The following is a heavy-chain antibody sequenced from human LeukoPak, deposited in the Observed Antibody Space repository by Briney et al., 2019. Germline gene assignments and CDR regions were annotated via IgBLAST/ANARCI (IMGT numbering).Heavy chain of an antibody. J-gene: IGHJ4*02. V-gene: IGHV3-23*01. CDR1: GFGFSRYA. CDR3: AKGFACAEDRCYGLDS. CDR2: ITESGHST. Sequence: KPGGSLRLSCAASGFGFSRYAMTWVRQAPGKGLEWVSLITESGHSTYYTKSVKGRFTISRDNSKNTFFLQMNSLGVEDTALYFCAKGFACAEDRCYGLDSWGQGILVIVLS. D-gene: IGHD4/OR15-4a*01.